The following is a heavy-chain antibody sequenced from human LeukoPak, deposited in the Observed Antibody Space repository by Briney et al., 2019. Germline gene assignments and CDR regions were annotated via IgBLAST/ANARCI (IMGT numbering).Heavy chain of an antibody. V-gene: IGHV3-48*04. D-gene: IGHD7-27*01. CDR3: ARDTQLGFDY. J-gene: IGHJ4*02. CDR2: ISSSSSSI. Sequence: PGGSLRLSCAASGFTFSSYSMNWVRQAPGKGPEWVSYISSSSSSIYYADSVKGRFTTSRDNAKNSLYLQMNSLRAEGTAVYYCARDTQLGFDYWGQGTLVTVSS. CDR1: GFTFSSYS.